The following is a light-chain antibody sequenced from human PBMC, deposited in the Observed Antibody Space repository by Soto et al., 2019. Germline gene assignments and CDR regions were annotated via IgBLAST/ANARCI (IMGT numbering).Light chain of an antibody. CDR1: KIAGKS. V-gene: IGLV3-21*02. CDR3: QVWDSSSAHSV. J-gene: IGLJ2*01. Sequence: SYELTQPPSVSVAPVQTARLTWGGKKIAGKSVHWYQQKPGQAPVLVVYNDFDRPSGIPERFAGSKSGDTATLTISGVEAGDEADYSCQVWDSSSAHSVFGGVTKLPVL. CDR2: NDF.